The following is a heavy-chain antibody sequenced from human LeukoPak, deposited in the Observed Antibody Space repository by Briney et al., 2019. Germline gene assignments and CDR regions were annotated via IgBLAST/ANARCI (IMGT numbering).Heavy chain of an antibody. CDR3: AREFRKSPTGG. V-gene: IGHV3-23*01. CDR2: ITNTGGST. CDR1: GFTFSTYA. J-gene: IGHJ4*02. D-gene: IGHD1-14*01. Sequence: GGSLRLSCAASGFTFSTYAMSWVRQAPGKGLEWVSVITNTGGSTYYADSVKGRFTISRDNSKNTLYLQMNSLRAEDTAVYFCAREFRKSPTGGWGLGTLVTVSS.